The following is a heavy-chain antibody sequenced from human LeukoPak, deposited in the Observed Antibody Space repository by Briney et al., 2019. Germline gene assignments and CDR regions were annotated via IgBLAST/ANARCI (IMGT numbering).Heavy chain of an antibody. V-gene: IGHV4-31*03. D-gene: IGHD3-16*02. CDR3: AGSAGVFTFGGVIADY. CDR1: GGSISRGGYY. CDR2: IYYSGST. Sequence: SETLSLTCTVSGGSISRGGYYWSWMRQHPGKGLEWIGYIYYSGSTYYNPSLKSRVTISVDTSKNQFSLKLSSVTAADTAVYYCAGSAGVFTFGGVIADYWGQGTLVTVSS. J-gene: IGHJ4*02.